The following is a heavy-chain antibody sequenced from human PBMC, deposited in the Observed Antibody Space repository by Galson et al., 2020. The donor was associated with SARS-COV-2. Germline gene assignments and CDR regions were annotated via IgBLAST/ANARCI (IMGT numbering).Heavy chain of an antibody. V-gene: IGHV3-23*01. CDR2: IGDYGNT. CDR3: AKLRTGALTRA. D-gene: IGHD3-10*01. CDR1: GFSFRKYV. J-gene: IGHJ5*02. Sequence: GGSLRLSCRTSGFSFRKYVITWVRQPPGKGLEWVSSIGDYGNTYYSDSVKGRFTNSRDDSKNTLYLQLASLRAEDTAIYYCAKLRTGALTRAWGQGTLVTVSS.